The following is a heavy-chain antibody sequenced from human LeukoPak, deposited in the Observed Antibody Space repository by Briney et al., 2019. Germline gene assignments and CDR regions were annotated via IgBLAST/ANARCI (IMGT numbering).Heavy chain of an antibody. D-gene: IGHD2-2*01. J-gene: IGHJ4*02. CDR2: ISWNSGSI. V-gene: IGHV3-9*01. CDR1: GFTFDDYA. CDR3: AKSSLLDY. Sequence: GGSLRLSCAASGFTFDDYAMHWVRQAPGKGLEWVSGISWNSGSIGYADSVKGRFTISRDNAKNSLYLQMNSLRAEDTAIYYCAKSSLLDYWGQGTLVTVSS.